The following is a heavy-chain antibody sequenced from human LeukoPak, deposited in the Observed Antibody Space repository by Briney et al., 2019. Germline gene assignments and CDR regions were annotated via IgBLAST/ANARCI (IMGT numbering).Heavy chain of an antibody. CDR3: AKARYSYAFEYSDS. D-gene: IGHD5-18*01. CDR1: GFTFSSYS. J-gene: IGHJ4*02. V-gene: IGHV3-30*18. Sequence: GGSLRLSCAASGFTFSSYSMHWVRQAPGKGLDWVAVISNDGSKKYYADSVKGRFTISRDNSKNTLSLQVSSLRTEDTAVYYCAKARYSYAFEYSDSWGQGTLVTVSS. CDR2: ISNDGSKK.